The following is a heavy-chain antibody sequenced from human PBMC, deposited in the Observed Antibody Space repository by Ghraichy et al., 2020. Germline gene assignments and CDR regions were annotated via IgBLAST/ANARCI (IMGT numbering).Heavy chain of an antibody. D-gene: IGHD6-13*01. CDR3: AKDPQMRAIAAAYYFDY. CDR1: GFTFSSYG. Sequence: GGSLRLSCAASGFTFSSYGMHWVRQAPGKGLEWVAFIRYDGSNKYYADSVKGRFTISRDNSKNTLYLQMNSLRAEDTAVYYCAKDPQMRAIAAAYYFDYWGQGTLVTVSS. CDR2: IRYDGSNK. V-gene: IGHV3-30*02. J-gene: IGHJ4*02.